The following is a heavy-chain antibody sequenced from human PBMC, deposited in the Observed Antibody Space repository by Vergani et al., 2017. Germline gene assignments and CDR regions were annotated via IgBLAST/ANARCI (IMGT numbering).Heavy chain of an antibody. CDR2: INHSGST. Sequence: QVQLQQWGAGLLKPSETLSLTCAVYGGSFSGYYWSWIRQPPGKGLEWIGEINHSGSTNYNPSLKSRVTISVDTSKNQFSLKLSSVTVADTAVYYCARALIFGGTSYGFDPWGQGTLVTVSS. V-gene: IGHV4-34*01. D-gene: IGHD3/OR15-3a*01. J-gene: IGHJ5*02. CDR1: GGSFSGYY. CDR3: ARALIFGGTSYGFDP.